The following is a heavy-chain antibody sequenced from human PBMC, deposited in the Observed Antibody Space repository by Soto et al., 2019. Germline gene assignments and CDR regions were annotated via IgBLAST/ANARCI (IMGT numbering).Heavy chain of an antibody. V-gene: IGHV3-66*01. D-gene: IGHD3-16*01. CDR1: GFTVSSNY. Sequence: GGSLRLSCAASGFTVSSNYMSWVRQAPGKGLEWVSVIYSGGSTYYADSVKGRFTISRDNSKNTLYLQMNSLRAEDTAVYYCAREYPVLGRSDYWGQGTLVTVSS. CDR2: IYSGGST. CDR3: AREYPVLGRSDY. J-gene: IGHJ4*02.